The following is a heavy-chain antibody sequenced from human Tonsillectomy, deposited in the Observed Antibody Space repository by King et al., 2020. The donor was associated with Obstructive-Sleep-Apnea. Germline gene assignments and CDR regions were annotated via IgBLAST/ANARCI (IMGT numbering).Heavy chain of an antibody. J-gene: IGHJ5*02. CDR2: INSDGSST. Sequence: VQLVESGGGLVQPGGSLRLSCAASGFTFSSYWMHWVRQAPGKGLVWVSRINSDGSSTSDAGSVKGRFTISRDNAKNTLYLQMNSLRAEDTAVYYCARGLSGSSLNWFDPWGQGTLVTVSS. CDR1: GFTFSSYW. D-gene: IGHD3-3*01. V-gene: IGHV3-74*01. CDR3: ARGLSGSSLNWFDP.